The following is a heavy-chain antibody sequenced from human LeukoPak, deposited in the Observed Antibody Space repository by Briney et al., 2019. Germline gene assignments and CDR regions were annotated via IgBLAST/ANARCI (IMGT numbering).Heavy chain of an antibody. J-gene: IGHJ4*02. Sequence: ASVKVSCKASGYTFTGYYIHWVRQAPGQGLEWMGWINPNSGGTKYAQKFQGRVTMTGDTSISTAYMELSRLRSDDTALYYCARAPYSSSGSGYFDYWGQGTLVTVSS. CDR2: INPNSGGT. CDR1: GYTFTGYY. CDR3: ARAPYSSSGSGYFDY. V-gene: IGHV1-2*02. D-gene: IGHD6-13*01.